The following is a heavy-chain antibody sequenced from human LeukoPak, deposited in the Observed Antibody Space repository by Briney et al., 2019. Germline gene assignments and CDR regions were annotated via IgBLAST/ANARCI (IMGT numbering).Heavy chain of an antibody. CDR3: SRQRGYAMDV. V-gene: IGHV4-59*01. CDR1: GGSISYYY. Sequence: SETQSLTCSVSGGSISYYYWSWIRQPPGKGLEWIGYIYYSGSTNYNPSLKSRVTMSVDTSKNQFSLRLNSVTAADTAVYYCSRQRGYAMDVWGQGTTVTVSS. CDR2: IYYSGST. J-gene: IGHJ6*02.